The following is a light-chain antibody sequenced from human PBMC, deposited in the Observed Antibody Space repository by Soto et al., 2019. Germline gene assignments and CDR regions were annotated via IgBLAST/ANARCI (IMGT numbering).Light chain of an antibody. CDR2: DAS. V-gene: IGKV1-33*01. CDR1: PDISNY. CDR3: QQYDNLPRT. Sequence: DIQMTQSPSSLSASVGDRVTITCQASPDISNYLNWYQQKPGKAPKLLIYDASNLETGVQSRFSGSGSGTDFTFTISSLQPEDIATYYCQQYDNLPRTCGGGTKVEIK. J-gene: IGKJ4*01.